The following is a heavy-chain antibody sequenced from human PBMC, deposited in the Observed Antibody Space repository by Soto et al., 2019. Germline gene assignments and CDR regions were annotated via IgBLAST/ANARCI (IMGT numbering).Heavy chain of an antibody. J-gene: IGHJ4*02. CDR3: AKDYINNWSDFDY. CDR2: ISASGGTT. D-gene: IGHD1-1*01. V-gene: IGHV3-23*01. Sequence: EVQLLESGGGSVQPGGSLRLSCAASGFTFSSYTMSWVRQAPGKGLEWVSGISASGGTTFNADSVKGRFTISRDNSKNTLYLQMSNLRAEDTAVYYCAKDYINNWSDFDYWGQGTLVTVSS. CDR1: GFTFSSYT.